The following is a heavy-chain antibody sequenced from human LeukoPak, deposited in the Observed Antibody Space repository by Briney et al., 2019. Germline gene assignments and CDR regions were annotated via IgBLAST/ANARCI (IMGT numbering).Heavy chain of an antibody. CDR2: ISYDGSNK. V-gene: IGHV3-30-3*01. CDR3: ARGLLRDYFDY. D-gene: IGHD5-18*01. CDR1: GFTFSSYA. J-gene: IGHJ4*02. Sequence: GRSLRLSCAASGFTFSSYAMHWVRQAPGKGLEWVAVISYDGSNKYYADSVKGRFTISRDNSKNTPYLQMNSLRAEDTAVYYCARGLLRDYFDYWGQGTLVTVSS.